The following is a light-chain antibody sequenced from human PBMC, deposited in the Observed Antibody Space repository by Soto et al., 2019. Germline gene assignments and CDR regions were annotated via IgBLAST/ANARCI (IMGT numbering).Light chain of an antibody. CDR3: QQYGSSPGT. J-gene: IGKJ5*01. Sequence: EMVWTRSPGTLSLSPGETATLSCRASQSVSSSYLAWYQQKPGQAPRLLIYGASSRATGIPDRFSASGSGTDFTLTISGLEPEDFAVYYCQQYGSSPGTFGQGTRLEI. V-gene: IGKV3-20*01. CDR2: GAS. CDR1: QSVSSSY.